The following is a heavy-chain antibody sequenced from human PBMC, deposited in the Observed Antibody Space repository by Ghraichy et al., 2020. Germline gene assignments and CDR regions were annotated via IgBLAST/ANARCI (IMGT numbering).Heavy chain of an antibody. CDR1: GFTFSSYA. D-gene: IGHD1-7*01. CDR2: ISGSGGST. V-gene: IGHV3-23*01. CDR3: AKDGTGTTSQRQSQYFDY. J-gene: IGHJ4*02. Sequence: GGSLRLSCVASGFTFSSYAMSWVRQAPGKGLEWVSAISGSGGSTYYADSVKGRFTISRDNSKNTLYLQMNSLRAEDTAVYYCAKDGTGTTSQRQSQYFDYWGQGTLVTVSS.